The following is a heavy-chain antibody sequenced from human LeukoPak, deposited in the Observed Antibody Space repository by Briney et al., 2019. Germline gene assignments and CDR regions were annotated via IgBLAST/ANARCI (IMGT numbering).Heavy chain of an antibody. D-gene: IGHD5-12*01. CDR2: INPNSGGT. CDR1: GYTFTGYY. J-gene: IGHJ4*02. CDR3: ARVGSGYDLGYYFDY. V-gene: IGHV1-2*02. Sequence: GASVKVSCEASGYTFTGYYMHWVRQAPGQGLEWMGWINPNSGGTNYAQKFQGRVAMTRDTSISTAYMELSRLRSDDTAVYYCARVGSGYDLGYYFDYWGQGTLVTVSS.